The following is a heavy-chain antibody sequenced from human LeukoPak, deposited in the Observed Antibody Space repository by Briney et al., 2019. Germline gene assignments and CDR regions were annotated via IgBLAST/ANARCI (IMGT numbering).Heavy chain of an antibody. Sequence: SETLSLTCTVSGGSISSSSYYWGWIRQPPGKGLEWIGSIYYSGNTYYNPSLKSRVTISVDTSKNQFSLRLSSVTAADTAVFYCARDKRSTINWFDPWGQGTLVTVSS. J-gene: IGHJ5*02. CDR1: GGSISSSSYY. CDR3: ARDKRSTINWFDP. D-gene: IGHD2-2*01. V-gene: IGHV4-39*07. CDR2: IYYSGNT.